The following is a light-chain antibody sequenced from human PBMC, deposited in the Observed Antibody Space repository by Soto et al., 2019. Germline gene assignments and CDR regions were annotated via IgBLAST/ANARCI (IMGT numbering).Light chain of an antibody. J-gene: IGKJ1*01. CDR1: QGVSSN. CDR2: DVS. CDR3: QQYTNWPPWT. V-gene: IGKV3-15*01. Sequence: EIVMTRSPATLAVSPGERATLSCRASQGVSSNLAWYQQKPGQAPRLLIYDVSTRASDIPARFSGSGSGTEFTLTISSLQSEDFAVYYCQQYTNWPPWTFGQGTKVEIK.